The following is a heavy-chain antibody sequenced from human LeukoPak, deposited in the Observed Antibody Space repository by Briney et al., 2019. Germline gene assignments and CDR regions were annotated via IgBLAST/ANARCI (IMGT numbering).Heavy chain of an antibody. D-gene: IGHD2-15*01. CDR3: ARQPDHCSGGSCYYMDV. CDR2: ISAYNGNT. V-gene: IGHV1-18*01. CDR1: GSTFSSYD. Sequence: ASVKVSCKASGSTFSSYDINWVRQATGQGLEWMGWISAYNGNTNYAQKLQGRVTMTTDTSTSTAYMELRSLRSDDTAVYYCARQPDHCSGGSCYYMDVWGKGTMVTVSS. J-gene: IGHJ6*03.